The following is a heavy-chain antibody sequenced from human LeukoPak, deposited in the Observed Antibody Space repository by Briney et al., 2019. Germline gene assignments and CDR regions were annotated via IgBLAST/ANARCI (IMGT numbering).Heavy chain of an antibody. CDR2: INHSGST. D-gene: IGHD3-22*01. CDR3: ARGRGKSLRSSGYYYPY. CDR1: GGSFSGYY. J-gene: IGHJ1*01. Sequence: DPSETLSLTCAVYGGSFSGYYWSWIRQPPGKGLEWIGEINHSGSTNYNPSLKSRVTISVDTSKNQFSLKLSSVTAADTAVYYCARGRGKSLRSSGYYYPYWGQGTLVTVSS. V-gene: IGHV4-34*01.